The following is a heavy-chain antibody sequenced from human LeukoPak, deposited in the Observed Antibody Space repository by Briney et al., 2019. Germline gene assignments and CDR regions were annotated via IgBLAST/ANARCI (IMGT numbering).Heavy chain of an antibody. CDR2: INPSGGST. D-gene: IGHD3-22*01. V-gene: IGHV1-46*01. J-gene: IGHJ6*02. Sequence: ASVKVSCKASGYTFTSYYMHWVRQAPGQGLEWMGIINPSGGSTSYAQKFQGRVTMTRDTSTSTVYMELSSLRSEDTAVYYCARDNRVVGDYYGMDVWGQGTTVTVSS. CDR3: ARDNRVVGDYYGMDV. CDR1: GYTFTSYY.